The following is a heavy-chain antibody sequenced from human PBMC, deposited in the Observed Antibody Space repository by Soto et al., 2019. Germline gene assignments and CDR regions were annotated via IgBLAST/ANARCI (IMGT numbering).Heavy chain of an antibody. Sequence: HLVQSGPEVKQPGASVTVSCKTSGDTFTNFGLSWVRQAPGQGLEWMGWIATYNSNKNYAQKFQGRLTLTTNPFASNAYMEPERLGLGDQAVYFCARVPRGGVNLFGPLGQGNLVTVSS. CDR3: ARVPRGGVNLFGP. V-gene: IGHV1-18*01. D-gene: IGHD3-10*01. CDR1: GDTFTNFG. J-gene: IGHJ5*01. CDR2: IATYNSNK.